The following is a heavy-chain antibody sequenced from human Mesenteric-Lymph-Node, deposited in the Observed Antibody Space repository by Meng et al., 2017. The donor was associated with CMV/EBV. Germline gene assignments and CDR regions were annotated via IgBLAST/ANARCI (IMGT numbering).Heavy chain of an antibody. Sequence: SGPTLVKPTETLTLTCTVSGFSLSNARMGVSWIRQPPGKALEWLAHIFSNDEKSYSTSLKSRLTISKDTSKSQVVLTMTNMDPVDTATYYCAHRYYDFWSGIADYWGQGTLVTVSS. CDR1: GFSLSNARMG. J-gene: IGHJ4*02. D-gene: IGHD3-3*01. V-gene: IGHV2-26*01. CDR2: IFSNDEK. CDR3: AHRYYDFWSGIADY.